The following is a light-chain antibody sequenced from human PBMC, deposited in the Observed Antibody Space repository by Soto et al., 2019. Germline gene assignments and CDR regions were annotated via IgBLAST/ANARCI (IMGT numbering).Light chain of an antibody. V-gene: IGKV3-20*01. Sequence: EIVLTQSPGTLSLSPGDTAALSCGASQSVSNNYLAWYQQKPGQAPRLLIYGASNRATGIPDSFSGSGSGTDFPLTISRLAPEDSAVYYCQQYGSPGTFGQGTKVDIK. J-gene: IGKJ1*01. CDR1: QSVSNNY. CDR3: QQYGSPGT. CDR2: GAS.